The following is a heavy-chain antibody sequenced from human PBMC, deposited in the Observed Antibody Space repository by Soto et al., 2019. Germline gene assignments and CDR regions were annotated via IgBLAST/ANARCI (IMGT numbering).Heavy chain of an antibody. CDR1: GGSITNHY. J-gene: IGHJ2*01. Sequence: QVQLQESGPRLVTPSETLTLTCSLSGGSITNHYWGWIRQPPGKGLEFIGRIYPSGRAHYNPSLQGRVTMSVDTSKNQFSLKVNSVTAAATAIYYCARDYDVNTAVDYWYFDLWGRGTLVTVSS. V-gene: IGHV4-4*07. CDR2: IYPSGRA. CDR3: ARDYDVNTAVDYWYFDL. D-gene: IGHD5-18*01.